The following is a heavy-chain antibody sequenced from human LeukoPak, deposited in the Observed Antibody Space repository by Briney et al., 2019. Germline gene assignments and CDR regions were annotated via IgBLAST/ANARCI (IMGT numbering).Heavy chain of an antibody. J-gene: IGHJ4*02. CDR3: ARDYSAWSRDY. Sequence: PGGSLRLSCAASGFTFSSYEMNWVRQAPGKGLEWVSYISSSGSTIYYADSVKGRFTISRDDAKNSLYLQMNSLRAEDTAVYYCARDYSAWSRDYWGQGTLVTVSS. CDR1: GFTFSSYE. D-gene: IGHD2-15*01. CDR2: ISSSGSTI. V-gene: IGHV3-48*03.